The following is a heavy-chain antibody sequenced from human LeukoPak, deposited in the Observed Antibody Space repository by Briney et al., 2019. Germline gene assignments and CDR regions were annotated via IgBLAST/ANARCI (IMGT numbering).Heavy chain of an antibody. Sequence: SETLSLTCAVYGGSFSGYYWSWIRQPPGMGLEWIGEINHSGSTNYNPSLKSRVTISVDTSKNQFSLKLSSVTAADTAVYYCARGEGNNLNLVRGVSRDYYGMDVWGQGTTVTVSS. D-gene: IGHD3-10*01. V-gene: IGHV4-34*01. CDR1: GGSFSGYY. CDR2: INHSGST. J-gene: IGHJ6*02. CDR3: ARGEGNNLNLVRGVSRDYYGMDV.